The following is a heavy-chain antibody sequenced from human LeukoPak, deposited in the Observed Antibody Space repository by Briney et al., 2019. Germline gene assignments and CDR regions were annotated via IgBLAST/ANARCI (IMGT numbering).Heavy chain of an antibody. Sequence: GRSLRLSCAASGFTFSSYAMHWVRQAPGKGLEWVAVISYDGSNKYYADSVKGRFTISRDNSKNTLYLQMNSLRAEDTAVYYCARGSPLYSGHRGEFDYWGQGTLVTVSS. CDR3: ARGSPLYSGHRGEFDY. D-gene: IGHD5-12*01. CDR1: GFTFSSYA. J-gene: IGHJ4*02. CDR2: ISYDGSNK. V-gene: IGHV3-30-3*01.